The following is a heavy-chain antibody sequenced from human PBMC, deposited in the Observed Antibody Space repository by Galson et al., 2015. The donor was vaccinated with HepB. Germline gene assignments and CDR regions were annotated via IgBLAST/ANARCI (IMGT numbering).Heavy chain of an antibody. J-gene: IGHJ5*02. V-gene: IGHV1-18*01. CDR3: ARENGHRSGRADRAADP. CDR2: ISAYNGNT. Sequence: SVKVSCKASGYTFTSYGISWVRQAPGQGLEWMGWISAYNGNTNYAQKLQGRVTMTTDTSTSTAYMELRSLRSDDTAVYYCARENGHRSGRADRAADPWGQGTLVTVSS. CDR1: GYTFTSYG. D-gene: IGHD3-10*01.